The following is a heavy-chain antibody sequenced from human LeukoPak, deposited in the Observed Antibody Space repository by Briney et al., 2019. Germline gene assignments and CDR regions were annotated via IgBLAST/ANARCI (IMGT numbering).Heavy chain of an antibody. V-gene: IGHV3-23*01. CDR2: ISGSGGST. Sequence: GGSLRLSCAASGFTFSSYGMSWVRQAPGKGLEWVSGISGSGGSTYYADSVKGRLTISRDNSKNTLYLQMNSLRAEDTAVYYCARDPGYYDSSGYSEYYFDYWGQGTLVTVSS. CDR1: GFTFSSYG. CDR3: ARDPGYYDSSGYSEYYFDY. J-gene: IGHJ4*02. D-gene: IGHD3-22*01.